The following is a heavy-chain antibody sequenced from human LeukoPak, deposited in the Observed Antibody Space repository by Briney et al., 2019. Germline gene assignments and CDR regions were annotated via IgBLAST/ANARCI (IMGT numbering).Heavy chain of an antibody. CDR3: ARGGLQLLWFGELFQGNWFDP. V-gene: IGHV1-46*01. CDR2: INPSGGGT. Sequence: ASVKVSCKASGYTFTSYYMHWVRQAPGQGLEWMGIINPSGGGTSYAQKFQGRVTMTRDTSTSTVYMELSSLRSEDTAVYYCARGGLQLLWFGELFQGNWFDPWGQGTLVTVSS. CDR1: GYTFTSYY. D-gene: IGHD3-10*01. J-gene: IGHJ5*02.